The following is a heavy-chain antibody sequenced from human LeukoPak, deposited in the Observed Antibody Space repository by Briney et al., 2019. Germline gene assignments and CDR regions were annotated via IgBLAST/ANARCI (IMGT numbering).Heavy chain of an antibody. CDR1: GGSFSGYY. Sequence: SETLSLTCAVYGGSFSGYYWSWIRQPPGKGLEWIGEINHSGSTNYNPSLKSRVTISVDTSKNQFSLKLSSVTAADTAVYYCAREPAVADYGMDVWGQGTTVTVSS. J-gene: IGHJ6*02. D-gene: IGHD6-19*01. V-gene: IGHV4-34*01. CDR3: AREPAVADYGMDV. CDR2: INHSGST.